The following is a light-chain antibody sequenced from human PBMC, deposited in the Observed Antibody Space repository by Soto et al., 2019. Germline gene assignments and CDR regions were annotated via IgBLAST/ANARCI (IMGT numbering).Light chain of an antibody. CDR2: AAS. Sequence: DIQMTQSPSSLSASVGDRVTITCGASQSIASYLNWYQQKPGKAPKLLIYAASSLQSGVPSGFSGSGSGTDFTLTISSLQPEHFATYFCQQSYSTPRTFGQGTKLDIK. CDR3: QQSYSTPRT. V-gene: IGKV1-39*01. J-gene: IGKJ2*01. CDR1: QSIASY.